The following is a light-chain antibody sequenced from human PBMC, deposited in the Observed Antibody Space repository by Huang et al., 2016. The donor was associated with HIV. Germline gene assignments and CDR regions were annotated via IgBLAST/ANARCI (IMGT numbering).Light chain of an antibody. CDR1: QSIGNY. Sequence: VVLTQSPATLSLSPGERATLSSRASQSIGNYVGWYQQNPGQPPRLLINDAAKRATASPSRFNGTGSGTDFTLTISNLEAEDSAVYYCQECDTWPRLAFGGGTKVEIK. CDR2: DAA. CDR3: QECDTWPRLA. V-gene: IGKV3-11*01. J-gene: IGKJ4*01.